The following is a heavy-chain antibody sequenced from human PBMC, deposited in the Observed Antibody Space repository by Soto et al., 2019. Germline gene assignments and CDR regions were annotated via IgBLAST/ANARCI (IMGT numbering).Heavy chain of an antibody. V-gene: IGHV3-33*01. D-gene: IGHD2-21*01. CDR3: ARDTQRAEDAGEGYFDY. CDR1: GFTFSSYG. Sequence: QPGGSLRLSCAASGFTFSSYGMHWVRQAPGKGLEWVAVIWYDGSNKYYADSVKGRFTISRDNSKNTLYLQMNSLRAEDTAVYYCARDTQRAEDAGEGYFDYWGQGTLVTVSS. J-gene: IGHJ4*02. CDR2: IWYDGSNK.